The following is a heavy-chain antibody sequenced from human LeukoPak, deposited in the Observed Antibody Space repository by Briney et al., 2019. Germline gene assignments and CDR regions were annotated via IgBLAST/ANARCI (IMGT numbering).Heavy chain of an antibody. CDR1: GGSFSGYY. CDR3: ARGGIAAAGRRRFDY. Sequence: SETLSLTCAVYGGSFSGYYWSWLRQPPGKGLEWIGEINHSGSTNYNPSLKSRVTISVDTSKNQFSLKLSSVTAADTAVYYCARGGIAAAGRRRFDYWGQGTLVTVSS. CDR2: INHSGST. D-gene: IGHD6-13*01. J-gene: IGHJ4*02. V-gene: IGHV4-34*01.